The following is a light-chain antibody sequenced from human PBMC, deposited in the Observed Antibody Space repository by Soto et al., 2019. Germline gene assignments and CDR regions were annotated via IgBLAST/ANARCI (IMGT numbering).Light chain of an antibody. V-gene: IGLV2-14*03. CDR1: SSDVGGYNY. CDR2: DVS. CDR3: NSYTSSSTFV. Sequence: QSALTQPASVSGSPGPSITISCAGTSSDVGGYNYVSWYQHHPGKAPKLIIYDVSNRPSGVSNRFSGSKSGNTASLTISGLQAEDEADYYCNSYTSSSTFVFGTGTKVTVL. J-gene: IGLJ1*01.